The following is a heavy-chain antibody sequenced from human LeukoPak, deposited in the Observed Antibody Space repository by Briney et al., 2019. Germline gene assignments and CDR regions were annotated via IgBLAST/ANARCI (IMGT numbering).Heavy chain of an antibody. J-gene: IGHJ4*02. V-gene: IGHV4-61*02. CDR2: IYTSGST. CDR3: ARELLTYFFDY. D-gene: IGHD1-26*01. Sequence: NPSETLSLTCTVSGGSISSGSYYWSWIRQPAGKGLEWIGRIYTSGSTNYNPSLKSRVTISVDTSKNQFSLKLSSVTAADTAVYYCARELLTYFFDYWGQGTLVTVSS. CDR1: GGSISSGSYY.